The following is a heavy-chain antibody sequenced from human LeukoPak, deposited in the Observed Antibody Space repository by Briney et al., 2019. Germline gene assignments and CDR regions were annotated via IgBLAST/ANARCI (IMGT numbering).Heavy chain of an antibody. CDR3: VRRHDFGTFVVDS. CDR2: IDSGGSDK. CDR1: GFTLNSYL. J-gene: IGHJ4*02. D-gene: IGHD4-17*01. Sequence: PGGSLSLSCAASGFTLNSYLMSWVRQAPGRGLEWVPSIDSGGSDKYYADSVKGRFTISRDNARNSLSLQMNSLRAEDTAVYYCVRRHDFGTFVVDSSGQGTLVTVSS. V-gene: IGHV3-21*06.